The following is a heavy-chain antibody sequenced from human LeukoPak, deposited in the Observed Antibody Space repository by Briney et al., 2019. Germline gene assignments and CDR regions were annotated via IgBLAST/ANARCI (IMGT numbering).Heavy chain of an antibody. Sequence: ASVKVSCKASGYTFTSYYMHWVRQAPGQGLEWMGIINPSGGSTSYAQKLQGRVTMTRDTSTSTVYMELSSLRSEDTAVYYCARDLMESSGWYSGFDYWGQGTLVTVSS. J-gene: IGHJ4*02. CDR3: ARDLMESSGWYSGFDY. V-gene: IGHV1-46*01. CDR1: GYTFTSYY. D-gene: IGHD6-19*01. CDR2: INPSGGST.